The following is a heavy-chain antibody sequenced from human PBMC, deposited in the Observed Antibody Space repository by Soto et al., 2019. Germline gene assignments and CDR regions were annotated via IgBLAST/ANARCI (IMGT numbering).Heavy chain of an antibody. CDR1: GGSFSGYY. D-gene: IGHD2-15*01. CDR2: INHSGST. CDR3: ARLRDCSGGSCYSYYYYYYGMDV. V-gene: IGHV4-34*01. J-gene: IGHJ6*02. Sequence: SETLSLTCAVYGGSFSGYYWSWIRQPPGKGLEWIGEINHSGSTNYNPSLKSRVTISVDTSKNQFSLKLSSVTAADTAVYYCARLRDCSGGSCYSYYYYYYGMDVWGQGTTVTVS.